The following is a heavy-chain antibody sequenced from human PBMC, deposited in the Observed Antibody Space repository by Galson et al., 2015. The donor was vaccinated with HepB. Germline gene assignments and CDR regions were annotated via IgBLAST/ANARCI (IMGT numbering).Heavy chain of an antibody. CDR2: ISPYNGDT. J-gene: IGHJ5*02. CDR1: GYTFSTYS. V-gene: IGHV1-18*01. CDR3: ARGALVGVVGGSQNNWFAP. D-gene: IGHD2-15*01. Sequence: SVKVSCKASGYTFSTYSITWVRQAPGQGLEWMGWISPYNGDTDYARKFQGRVTMTTDISTSTAYMDLRSLRSDDTAFYYCARGALVGVVGGSQNNWFAPWGQGTLVTVSS.